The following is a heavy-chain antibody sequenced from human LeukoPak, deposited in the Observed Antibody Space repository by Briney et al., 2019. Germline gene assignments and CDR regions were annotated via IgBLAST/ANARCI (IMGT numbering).Heavy chain of an antibody. CDR2: IDPNSGGT. D-gene: IGHD6-13*01. Sequence: GASVKVSCKTSGYTFTGYYIHWVRQAPGQGLEWLGRIDPNSGGTSYAHNFRGGVTMTRDTSISTAYMDLSSLRSDDTAVYYCASWSRYSSSFDYWGQGTLVTVSS. V-gene: IGHV1-2*06. J-gene: IGHJ4*02. CDR3: ASWSRYSSSFDY. CDR1: GYTFTGYY.